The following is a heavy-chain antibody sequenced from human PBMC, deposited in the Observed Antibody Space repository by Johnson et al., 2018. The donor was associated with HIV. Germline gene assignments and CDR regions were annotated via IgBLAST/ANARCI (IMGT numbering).Heavy chain of an antibody. CDR1: GFTFSSYG. CDR3: AKIRITMIVVVEGVDAFDI. CDR2: IRYDGSNK. J-gene: IGHJ3*02. Sequence: QLVEYGGGVVQPGGSLRLSCAASGFTFSSYGMHWVRQAPGKGLEWVAFIRYDGSNKYYADSVKGRFTISRDNSKNTLYLQMNSLRAEDTAVYYCAKIRITMIVVVEGVDAFDIWGQGTMVTVSS. D-gene: IGHD3-22*01. V-gene: IGHV3-30*02.